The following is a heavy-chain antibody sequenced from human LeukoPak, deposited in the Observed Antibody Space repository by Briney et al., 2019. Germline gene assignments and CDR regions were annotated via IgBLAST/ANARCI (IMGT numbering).Heavy chain of an antibody. D-gene: IGHD3-10*01. CDR1: GGSISSYY. J-gene: IGHJ4*02. V-gene: IGHV4-39*07. CDR2: IYYSGST. Sequence: SETLSLTCTVSGGSISSYYWGWIRQPPGKGLEWIGSIYYSGSTYYNPSLKSRVTISVDTSKNQFSLKLSSVTAADTAVYYCARLIRRGPIPLDYWGQGTLVTVSS. CDR3: ARLIRRGPIPLDY.